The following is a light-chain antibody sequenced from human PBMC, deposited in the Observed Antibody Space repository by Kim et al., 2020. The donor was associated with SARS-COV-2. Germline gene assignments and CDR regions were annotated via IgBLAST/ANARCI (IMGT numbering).Light chain of an antibody. J-gene: IGLJ1*01. CDR2: EVS. V-gene: IGLV2-8*01. CDR1: SSDVGGYNY. Sequence: QSALTQPPSASGSPGQSVTISCTGTSSDVGGYNYVSWYQQHPGKAPKLMIYEVSKRPSGVPDRFSGSKSGNTASLTVSGLQAEDEADYFCCSYTGTYTSYVFGTGTKVT. CDR3: CSYTGTYTSYV.